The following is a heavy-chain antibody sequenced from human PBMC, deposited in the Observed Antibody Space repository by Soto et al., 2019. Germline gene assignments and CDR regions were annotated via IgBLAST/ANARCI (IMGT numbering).Heavy chain of an antibody. D-gene: IGHD6-19*01. CDR1: GYTFTSYY. CDR3: ARIQVAGPSRYYGMDV. V-gene: IGHV1-46*01. CDR2: INPSGGST. Sequence: EASVKVSCKASGYTFTSYYMHWVRQAPGQGLECMGIINPSGGSTSYAQKFQGRVTMTRDTSTSTVYMELSSLRFEDTALYYCARIQVAGPSRYYGMDVWGQGTTVTVSS. J-gene: IGHJ6*02.